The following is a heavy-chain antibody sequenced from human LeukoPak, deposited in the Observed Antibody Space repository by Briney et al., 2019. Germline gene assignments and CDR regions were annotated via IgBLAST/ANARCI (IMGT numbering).Heavy chain of an antibody. D-gene: IGHD2-21*02. CDR3: GGRPVNGVTAYWYFDL. V-gene: IGHV3-23*01. CDR2: ISGSGGST. Sequence: RGSLRLSCAASGFSFSSYAMSWVRQAPGKGLEWVSTISGSGGSTHYADSVKGRFSISRDNSKLTLYLQLNSLRADDTAVYYCGGRPVNGVTAYWYFDLWGRGTLVTVSS. J-gene: IGHJ2*01. CDR1: GFSFSSYA.